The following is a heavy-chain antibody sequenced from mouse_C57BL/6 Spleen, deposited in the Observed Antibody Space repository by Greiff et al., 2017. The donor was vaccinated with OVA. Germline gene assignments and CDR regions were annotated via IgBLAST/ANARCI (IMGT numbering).Heavy chain of an antibody. J-gene: IGHJ4*01. CDR3: VRFDGYSYAMDY. V-gene: IGHV10-1*01. CDR1: GFSFITYA. D-gene: IGHD2-3*01. Sequence: GGGLVQPKGSLKLSCAASGFSFITYAMNWVRQAPGKGLEWVARIRSKSNNYATYYADSVKDRFTISRDDSESMLYLQMNNLKTEDTAMYYCVRFDGYSYAMDYWGQGTSVTVSS. CDR2: IRSKSNNYAT.